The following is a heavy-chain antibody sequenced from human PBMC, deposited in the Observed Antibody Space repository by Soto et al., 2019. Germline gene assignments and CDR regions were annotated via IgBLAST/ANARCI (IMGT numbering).Heavy chain of an antibody. V-gene: IGHV3-23*01. CDR1: GFTFRNQD. CDR3: AKDRKFRGYYESAGHYND. D-gene: IGHD3-22*01. J-gene: IGHJ4*02. CDR2: ISGRGGVT. Sequence: EVQLLESGGGLVQPGGSLRLTCVGSGFTFRNQDMRWVRQAPGKGLEWVSGISGRGGVTYYADSVKGRFTISRDNSKKKLYLQMNNLRANDTAVYYCAKDRKFRGYYESAGHYNDWGQGTLVTVSS.